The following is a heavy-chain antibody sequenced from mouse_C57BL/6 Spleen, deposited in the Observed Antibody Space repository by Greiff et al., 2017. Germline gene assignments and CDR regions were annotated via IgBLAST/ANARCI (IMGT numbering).Heavy chain of an antibody. CDR1: GYAFSSYW. V-gene: IGHV1-80*01. Sequence: QVQLQQSGAELVKPGASGKISCKASGYAFSSYWRNWVKQRPGKGLGWIGQIYPGDGDTNYNGKFKGKATLTADKSSCTAYMQLSSLTSEDSAVYFCARCGNGYYYAMDYWGQGTSVTVSS. D-gene: IGHD2-2*01. CDR2: IYPGDGDT. CDR3: ARCGNGYYYAMDY. J-gene: IGHJ4*01.